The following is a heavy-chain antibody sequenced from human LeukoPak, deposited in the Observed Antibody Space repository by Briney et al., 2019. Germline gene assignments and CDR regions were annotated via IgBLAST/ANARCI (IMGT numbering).Heavy chain of an antibody. J-gene: IGHJ6*03. CDR1: GGSISSSSYY. D-gene: IGHD3-3*01. Sequence: SETLSLTCTVSGGSISSSSYYWGWIRQPPGKGLEWIGSIYYSGSTYYNPSLKSRVTISVDTSKNQFSLKLSSVTAADTAVYYCASAEWIYYYYYYMDVWGKGTTVTVSS. CDR2: IYYSGST. CDR3: ASAEWIYYYYYYMDV. V-gene: IGHV4-39*07.